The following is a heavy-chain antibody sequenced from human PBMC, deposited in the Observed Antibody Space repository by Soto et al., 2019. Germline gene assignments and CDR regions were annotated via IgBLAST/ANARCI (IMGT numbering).Heavy chain of an antibody. Sequence: SETLSLTCTVSGGSISSSSYYWGWIRQPPGKGLEWIGSIYYSGSTYYNPSLKSRVTISVDTSKNQFSLKLSSVTAADMAVYYCARHGITCGGDCYYAFDIWGQGTMVTVSS. D-gene: IGHD2-21*02. CDR3: ARHGITCGGDCYYAFDI. CDR2: IYYSGST. CDR1: GGSISSSSYY. J-gene: IGHJ3*02. V-gene: IGHV4-39*01.